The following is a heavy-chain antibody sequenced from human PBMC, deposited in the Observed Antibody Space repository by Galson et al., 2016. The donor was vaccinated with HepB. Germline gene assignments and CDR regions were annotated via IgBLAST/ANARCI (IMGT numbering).Heavy chain of an antibody. Sequence: SLRLSCAASGFNFRTYPMHWVRQAPGKGLEYVSAISSSGHSTSYASSMRDRLIISRDNSKNILYLQMGSLRVEDMAVYFCARGTTTASSSGWYDLNWFDSWGQGTLVTVSS. CDR2: ISSSGHST. V-gene: IGHV3-64*01. CDR3: ARGTTTASSSGWYDLNWFDS. J-gene: IGHJ5*01. D-gene: IGHD6-19*01. CDR1: GFNFRTYP.